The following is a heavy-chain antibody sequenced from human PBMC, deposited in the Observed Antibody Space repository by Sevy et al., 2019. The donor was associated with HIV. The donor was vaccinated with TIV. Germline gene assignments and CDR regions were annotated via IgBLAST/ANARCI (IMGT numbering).Heavy chain of an antibody. CDR2: INPNSGGT. Sequence: ASVKVSCKASGYTFTGYYMHWVRQAPGQGLERMGWINPNSGGTNYAQKFQGWVTMTRDTSISTAYMELSRLRSDDTAVYYCARGNVVVPAAYVYYYYMDVWGKGTTVTVSS. J-gene: IGHJ6*03. CDR1: GYTFTGYY. CDR3: ARGNVVVPAAYVYYYYMDV. V-gene: IGHV1-2*04. D-gene: IGHD2-2*01.